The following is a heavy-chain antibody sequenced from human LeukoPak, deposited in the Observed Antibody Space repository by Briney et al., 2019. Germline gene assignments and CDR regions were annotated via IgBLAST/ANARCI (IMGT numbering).Heavy chain of an antibody. V-gene: IGHV3-7*01. D-gene: IGHD2-15*01. CDR3: TRPYGYCSGGGSCFPFDY. CDR1: GFTFSAYW. CDR2: IKQDGSEK. J-gene: IGHJ4*02. Sequence: GGSLRPSCAASGFTFSAYWMTWARQAPGKGLEWVANIKQDGSEKYYVDSVKGRFIISRDNARNSLFLQMNSLRAEDTAVYYCTRPYGYCSGGGSCFPFDYWGQGTLLTVSS.